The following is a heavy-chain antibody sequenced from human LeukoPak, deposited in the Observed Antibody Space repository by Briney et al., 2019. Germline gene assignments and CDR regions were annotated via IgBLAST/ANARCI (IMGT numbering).Heavy chain of an antibody. J-gene: IGHJ4*02. CDR1: GFTFSNDW. CDR2: IKRKTDGGTT. D-gene: IGHD5-24*01. V-gene: IGHV3-15*01. Sequence: GGSLRLSCAASGFTFSNDWMSWVRQAPGKGLEWVGRIKRKTDGGTTDYAAPVKGRFTISRDDSKNTLYLQMNSLKTEDTAVYYCARTFLSGDGYKVGYFDYWGQGTLVTVSS. CDR3: ARTFLSGDGYKVGYFDY.